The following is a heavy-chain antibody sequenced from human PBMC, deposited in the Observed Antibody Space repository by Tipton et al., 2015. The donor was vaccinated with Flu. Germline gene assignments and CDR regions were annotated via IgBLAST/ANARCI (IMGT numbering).Heavy chain of an antibody. J-gene: IGHJ6*04. Sequence: SLRLSCTASGITFSSYAMSWVRQAPGKGLEWVANIKQDGSEIHYVGSVRGRFTFSRDNSKNSLSLQMNSLRVEDTAVYYCARKVGDVWGKGTTVTVSS. CDR3: ARKVGDV. CDR1: GITFSSYA. CDR2: IKQDGSEI. V-gene: IGHV3-7*01.